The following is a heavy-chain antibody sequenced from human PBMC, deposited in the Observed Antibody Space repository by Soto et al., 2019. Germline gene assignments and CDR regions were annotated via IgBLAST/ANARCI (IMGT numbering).Heavy chain of an antibody. V-gene: IGHV4-31*03. Sequence: SGTLSLTCTVSGGSISSGGYYWRWIRQHPGKGLEWIGYIYYSGSTYYNPSLKSRVTISVDTSKNQFSLKLSSVTAADTAVYYCARGAYGDYVGDWFDPWGQGTLVTVSS. D-gene: IGHD4-17*01. CDR1: GGSISSGGYY. CDR3: ARGAYGDYVGDWFDP. J-gene: IGHJ5*02. CDR2: IYYSGST.